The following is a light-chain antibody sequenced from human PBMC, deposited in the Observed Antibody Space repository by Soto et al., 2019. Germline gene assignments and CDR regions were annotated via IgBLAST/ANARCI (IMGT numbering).Light chain of an antibody. J-gene: IGLJ3*02. CDR2: EDN. Sequence: NFMLTQPHSVSGSPGKTVIISCTRSSGSIASNYVHWYQQRPGSSPTTVIYEDNQRPSGIPDRFYGSIDSSPKSASLTISGLETEEEADYYCQSYDATNQVFGGGTKLTVL. CDR1: SGSIASNY. V-gene: IGLV6-57*01. CDR3: QSYDATNQV.